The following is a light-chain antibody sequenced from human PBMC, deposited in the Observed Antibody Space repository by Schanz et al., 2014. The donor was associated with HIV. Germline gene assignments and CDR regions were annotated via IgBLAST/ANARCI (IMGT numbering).Light chain of an antibody. J-gene: IGLJ3*02. CDR1: SSNIGRNA. Sequence: SVLTQPPSASGTPGQRVTISCSVSSSNIGRNAVNWFQHLPGTAPNLLIYNSYHRPSGVPDRFSGSGSGTSASLAISGLQSDDEADYYCAAWDDNLDGWVFGGGTKLTVL. CDR3: AAWDDNLDGWV. V-gene: IGLV1-44*01. CDR2: NSY.